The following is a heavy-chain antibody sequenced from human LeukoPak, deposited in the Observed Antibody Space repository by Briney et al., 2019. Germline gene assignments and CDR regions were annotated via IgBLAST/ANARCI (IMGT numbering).Heavy chain of an antibody. V-gene: IGHV4-59*01. J-gene: IGHJ4*02. Sequence: PSETLSLTSTVSGGSISRYYWSWIRPPPGTGLEWIGYINHIGSTNYNPALRSRVTISVDTSNKQFPLKLRSVTAADTAVYYCASEDLTIFPPYFDFWGQGTLVTVSS. CDR2: INHIGST. D-gene: IGHD3-9*01. CDR1: GGSISRYY. CDR3: ASEDLTIFPPYFDF.